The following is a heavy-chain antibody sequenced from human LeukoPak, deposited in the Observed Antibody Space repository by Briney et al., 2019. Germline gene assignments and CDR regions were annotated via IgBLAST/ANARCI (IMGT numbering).Heavy chain of an antibody. CDR3: ARQGLLWFGELLPPFDY. CDR1: GYSFTSYL. Sequence: GESLRISCTGSGYSFTSYLISWVHQMPGKALEWMRRIDPSDSYTNYSPSFQGHVTISADKSISTAYLQCSSLKASDTAMYYCARQGLLWFGELLPPFDYWGQGTLVTVSS. J-gene: IGHJ4*02. CDR2: IDPSDSYT. V-gene: IGHV5-10-1*01. D-gene: IGHD3-10*01.